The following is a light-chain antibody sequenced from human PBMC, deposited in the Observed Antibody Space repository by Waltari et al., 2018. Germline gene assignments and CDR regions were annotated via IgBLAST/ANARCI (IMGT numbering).Light chain of an antibody. CDR3: QSFDTSLGAI. Sequence: QSVLAQPPSVSGAPGQRVPISCTGSSTNIGAGTHVHWYQEFPGTAPKLLIYGASNRPSGVPDRFSGSKSGTSASLAITGLQAEDEANYYCQSFDTSLGAIFGGGTKVTVL. J-gene: IGLJ2*01. V-gene: IGLV1-40*01. CDR2: GAS. CDR1: STNIGAGTH.